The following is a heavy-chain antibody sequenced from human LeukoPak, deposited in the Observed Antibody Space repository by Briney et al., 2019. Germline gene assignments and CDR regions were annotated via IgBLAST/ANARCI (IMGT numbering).Heavy chain of an antibody. CDR3: AKDQRLGGGEPS. V-gene: IGHV3-30*18. CDR2: ISYDGSNK. D-gene: IGHD1-14*01. Sequence: GGSLRLSCAASGFTFSSYGMHWVRQAPGKGLEWVAVISYDGSNKYYADSVKGRFTISRDNSKNTLYLQMNSLRAEDTAVYYCAKDQRLGGGEPSWGQGTLVTVSS. J-gene: IGHJ4*02. CDR1: GFTFSSYG.